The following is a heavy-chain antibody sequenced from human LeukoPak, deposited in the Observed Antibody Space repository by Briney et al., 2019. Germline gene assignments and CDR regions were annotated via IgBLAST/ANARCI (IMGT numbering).Heavy chain of an antibody. J-gene: IGHJ5*02. CDR3: ARQLGSTDWFDP. V-gene: IGHV4-59*01. CDR2: INYSGST. D-gene: IGHD2-2*01. CDR1: GGSISSYY. Sequence: SETLSLTCSVSGGSISSYYWSWIRQPSGKGLEWIGYINYSGSTNYNPSLKSRVTILVDTSKNQFSLRLRSVTAADKAVYYCARQLGSTDWFDPWGQGTLVTVSS.